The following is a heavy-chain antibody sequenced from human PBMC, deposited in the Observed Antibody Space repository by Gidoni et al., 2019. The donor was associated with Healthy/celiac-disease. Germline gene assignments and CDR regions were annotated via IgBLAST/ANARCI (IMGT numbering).Heavy chain of an antibody. CDR1: GLTCSSYG. V-gene: IGHV3-30*02. Sequence: QVQLVESGGGVVQPGGSLRLSCAASGLTCSSYGMHWVRQAPGKGLEWVAFIRYDGSNKYYADSVKGRFTISRDNSKNTLYLQMNSLRAEDTAVYYCAKDFSIVVVPAVTGPFDYWGQGTLVTVSS. CDR3: AKDFSIVVVPAVTGPFDY. J-gene: IGHJ4*02. D-gene: IGHD2-2*01. CDR2: IRYDGSNK.